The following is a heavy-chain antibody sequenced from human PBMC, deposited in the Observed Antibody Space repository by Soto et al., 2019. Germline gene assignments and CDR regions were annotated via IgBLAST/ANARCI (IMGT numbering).Heavy chain of an antibody. CDR2: ISSSSSYI. Sequence: GGSLRLSCAASGFTFSSYSMNWVRQAPGKGLEWVSSISSSSSYIYYADSVKGRFTISRDNAKNSLYLQMNSLRAEDTAVYYCERTAPSYYYGSGSYYYFDYWGQGTLVTVSS. CDR1: GFTFSSYS. V-gene: IGHV3-21*01. CDR3: ERTAPSYYYGSGSYYYFDY. D-gene: IGHD3-10*01. J-gene: IGHJ4*02.